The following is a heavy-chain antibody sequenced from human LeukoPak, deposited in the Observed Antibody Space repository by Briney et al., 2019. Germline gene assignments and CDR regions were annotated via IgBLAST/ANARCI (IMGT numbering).Heavy chain of an antibody. Sequence: PGGSLRLSCSASGLIVSKNYMSWVRKAPGRGLEWVSLIYSDGSTHYADSVKGRFTMSRDTSKNTVYLQINTLRPEDTAMYFCVRDRAGAKDWVEFVPWGQGTLVTVSS. D-gene: IGHD3/OR15-3a*01. CDR2: IYSDGST. CDR1: GLIVSKNY. V-gene: IGHV3-66*02. CDR3: VRDRAGAKDWVEFVP. J-gene: IGHJ5*02.